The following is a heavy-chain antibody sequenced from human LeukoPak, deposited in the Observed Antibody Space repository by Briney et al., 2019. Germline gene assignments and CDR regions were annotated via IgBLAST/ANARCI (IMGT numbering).Heavy chain of an antibody. CDR1: GFTFSDYW. V-gene: IGHV3-74*01. Sequence: GGSLRLSCATSGFTFSDYWVHWVRQAPGEGLVWVSRIKSDGSSTSYADAVKGRFTISRDNAKNTLYLQMNSLRAEDTAVYYCGRDTYGLIDYWGQGTLVTVSS. CDR3: GRDTYGLIDY. CDR2: IKSDGSST. D-gene: IGHD3-10*01. J-gene: IGHJ4*02.